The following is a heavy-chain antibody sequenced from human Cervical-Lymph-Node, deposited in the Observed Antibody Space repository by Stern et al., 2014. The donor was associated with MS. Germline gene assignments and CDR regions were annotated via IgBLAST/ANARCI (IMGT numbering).Heavy chain of an antibody. Sequence: VQLVESGGGVVQPGRSLRLSCAASGFTFSSYGMHWVRQAPGTGLEWVAVIWYDGSNKYYADSVKGRFTISRDNSKNTLYLQMNSLRAEDTAVYYCAGSITIFGVGDGMDVWGQGTTVTVSS. CDR2: IWYDGSNK. CDR3: AGSITIFGVGDGMDV. V-gene: IGHV3-33*01. D-gene: IGHD3-3*01. CDR1: GFTFSSYG. J-gene: IGHJ6*02.